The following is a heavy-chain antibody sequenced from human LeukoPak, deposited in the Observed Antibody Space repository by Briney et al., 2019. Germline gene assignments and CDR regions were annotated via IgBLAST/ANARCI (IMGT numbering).Heavy chain of an antibody. CDR1: GFTFSSYG. CDR2: ISYDGSNK. CDR3: ARERYDAAFDI. Sequence: GRSLRLSCAASGFTFSSYGMHWVRQAPGKGLEWVAVISYDGSNKYYADSVKGRFTISRDNSKNTLYLQMNSLRAEDTAVYYCARERYDAAFDIWGQGTMVTVSS. D-gene: IGHD3-16*01. V-gene: IGHV3-30*03. J-gene: IGHJ3*02.